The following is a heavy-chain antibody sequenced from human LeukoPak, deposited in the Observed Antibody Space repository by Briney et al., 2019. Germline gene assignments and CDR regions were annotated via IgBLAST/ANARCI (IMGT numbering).Heavy chain of an antibody. J-gene: IGHJ4*02. D-gene: IGHD6-6*01. CDR3: ARGGIYTSSSDFAF. Sequence: SETLSLTCTVSGYSISSGYYWGWIRQPPGKGLEWIGSIYHSGSTYYNPSLKSRVTISVDTSKNQFSLKLSSVTAADTAVYYCARGGIYTSSSDFAFWGQGTLVTVSS. V-gene: IGHV4-38-2*02. CDR2: IYHSGST. CDR1: GYSISSGYY.